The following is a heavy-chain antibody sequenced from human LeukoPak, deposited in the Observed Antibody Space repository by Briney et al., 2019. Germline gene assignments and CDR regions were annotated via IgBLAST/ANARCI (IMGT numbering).Heavy chain of an antibody. V-gene: IGHV3-74*01. CDR3: AKDLAYGSGTYFDY. CDR2: IKGDGSST. J-gene: IGHJ4*02. D-gene: IGHD3-10*01. CDR1: GFTFSSYW. Sequence: GGSLRLSCAASGFTFSSYWMNWVRHTPGKGLVWVSRIKGDGSSTSYADSVKGRFTISRDNAKNTLYLQMNSLRAEDTAVYYCAKDLAYGSGTYFDYWGQGTLVTVSS.